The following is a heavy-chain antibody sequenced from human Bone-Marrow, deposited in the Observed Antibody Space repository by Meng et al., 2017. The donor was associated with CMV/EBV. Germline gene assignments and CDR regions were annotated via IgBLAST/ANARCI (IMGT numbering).Heavy chain of an antibody. CDR2: INSDGSST. J-gene: IGHJ4*02. D-gene: IGHD1-26*01. CDR3: ARVDPGFSVGATVY. CDR1: GFTFSSYW. V-gene: IGHV3-74*01. Sequence: GESLKISCAASGFTFSSYWMHWVRQAPGKGLVWVSRINSDGSSTSYADSVKGRFTISRDNAKNTLYLQMNSLRAEDTAVYYCARVDPGFSVGATVYWGQGHLV.